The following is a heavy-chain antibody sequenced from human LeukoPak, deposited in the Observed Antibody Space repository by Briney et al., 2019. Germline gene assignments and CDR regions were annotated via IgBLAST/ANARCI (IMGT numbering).Heavy chain of an antibody. CDR3: AKEVEWELQETAFDY. D-gene: IGHD1-26*01. Sequence: GGSLRLSCAASGFTFDDYAMHWVRQAPGKGLEWVSLISGDGGSTYYADSVKGRFTISRDNSKNSLYLQMNSLRTEDTALYYCAKEVEWELQETAFDYWGQGTLVTVSS. V-gene: IGHV3-43*02. CDR2: ISGDGGST. CDR1: GFTFDDYA. J-gene: IGHJ4*02.